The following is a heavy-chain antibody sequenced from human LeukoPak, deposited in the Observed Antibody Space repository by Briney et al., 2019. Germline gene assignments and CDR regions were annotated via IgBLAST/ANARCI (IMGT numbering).Heavy chain of an antibody. Sequence: GGSLRLSCAASGFTFSSYWMHWVRQAPGKGLEWVSAISGSGGSTYYADSVKGRFTISRDNAKNSLYLQMNSLRAEDTAVYYCARGLTTVAPWFDPWGQGTLVTVSS. CDR3: ARGLTTVAPWFDP. J-gene: IGHJ5*02. V-gene: IGHV3-21*01. CDR1: GFTFSSYW. CDR2: ISGSGGST. D-gene: IGHD4-23*01.